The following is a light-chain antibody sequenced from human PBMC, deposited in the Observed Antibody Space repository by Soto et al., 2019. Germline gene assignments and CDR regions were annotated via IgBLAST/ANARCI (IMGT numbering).Light chain of an antibody. V-gene: IGKV1-39*01. CDR1: QGISNY. CDR3: QQSYSRMT. CDR2: AAS. J-gene: IGKJ1*01. Sequence: DIQMTQSPSSLSASVADRVTISCRSSQGISNYLNWYLQKPGKAHKLLIYAASSLQSGVPSRFSGSRSGTDFTLTISSLQPEDFATYYCQQSYSRMTFGQGTKVDIK.